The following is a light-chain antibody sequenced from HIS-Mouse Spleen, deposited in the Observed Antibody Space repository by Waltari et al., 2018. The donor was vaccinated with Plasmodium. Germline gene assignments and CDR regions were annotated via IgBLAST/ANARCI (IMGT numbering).Light chain of an antibody. J-gene: IGKJ3*01. CDR1: QDISNY. CDR2: DAS. CDR3: QQYDNLPPLVT. Sequence: DIQLTQSPSPLSASLGDRVTITRQERQDISNYLNRYQQKPGNAPKILIYDASNLETGDPSRFSGSGSGTDFTFTISSLQHEDIATYYCQQYDNLPPLVTFGPGTKVDIK. V-gene: IGKV1-33*01.